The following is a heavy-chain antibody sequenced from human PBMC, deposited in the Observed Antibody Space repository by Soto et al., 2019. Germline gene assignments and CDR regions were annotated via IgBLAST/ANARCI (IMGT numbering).Heavy chain of an antibody. D-gene: IGHD2-21*02. CDR3: VRYCSGADCSPYYYYHYMDV. Sequence: GGSLRLSCAASGFTFGSSWMGWVRQAPGRELEWVATIRQDGSDQYYAASVKGRFTLSRDNANNALFLQMGRLGVEDSATYYCVRYCSGADCSPYYYYHYMDVWGKGTTVTVSS. V-gene: IGHV3-7*03. CDR2: IRQDGSDQ. J-gene: IGHJ6*03. CDR1: GFTFGSSW.